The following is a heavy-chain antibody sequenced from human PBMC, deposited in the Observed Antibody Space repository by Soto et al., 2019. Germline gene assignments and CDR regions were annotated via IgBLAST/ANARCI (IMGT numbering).Heavy chain of an antibody. D-gene: IGHD5-18*01. CDR2: ISYDGSNK. CDR1: GFTFSSYG. V-gene: IGHV3-30*18. CDR3: AKDGVDTATTIPYYFDY. J-gene: IGHJ4*02. Sequence: GGSLRLSCAASGFTFSSYGMHWVRQAPGKGLEWVAVISYDGSNKYYADSVKGRFTISRDNSKNTLYLQMNSLRAEDTAVYYCAKDGVDTATTIPYYFDYWGQGTLVTVSS.